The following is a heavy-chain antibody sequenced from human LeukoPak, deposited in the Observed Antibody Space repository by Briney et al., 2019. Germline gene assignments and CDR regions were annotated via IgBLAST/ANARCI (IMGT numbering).Heavy chain of an antibody. J-gene: IGHJ4*02. V-gene: IGHV3-23*01. D-gene: IGHD3-22*01. CDR1: GFTFNNYA. CDR3: ARYYDSSGYYGPHDN. CDR2: ISGSGSTT. Sequence: PGRSLRLSCAASGFTFNNYAMSWVRQAPGKGLGWVSGISGSGSTTYYADSVKGRFTISRDNSKNTLYLQMNGLRAEDTAIYHCARYYDSSGYYGPHDNWGQGTLVTVSS.